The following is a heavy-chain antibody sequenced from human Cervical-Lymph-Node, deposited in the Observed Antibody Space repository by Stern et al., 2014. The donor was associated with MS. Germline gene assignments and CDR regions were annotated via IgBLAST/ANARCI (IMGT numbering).Heavy chain of an antibody. CDR3: AKGRFYYDAY. Sequence: EVQLVESGGGLVQPGGSLRLSCAASEFTFSNYAMTWVRQAPGKGLEWGAAISSSGSGTYYADSVEGRFTISRDNSKNTLYLQMNSLRAEDTAVYYCAKGRFYYDAYWGQGTLVTVSS. J-gene: IGHJ4*02. D-gene: IGHD3-22*01. CDR1: EFTFSNYA. V-gene: IGHV3-23*04. CDR2: ISSSGSGT.